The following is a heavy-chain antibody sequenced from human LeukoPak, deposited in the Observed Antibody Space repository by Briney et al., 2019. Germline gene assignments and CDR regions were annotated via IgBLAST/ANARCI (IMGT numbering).Heavy chain of an antibody. Sequence: GGSLRLSCAASGFTFDDYAMHWVRQAPGKGLEWVSGISWNSGSIGYADSVKGRFTISRDNAKNSLYLQMNSLRAEDTALYYCAKADSSNTLSAAFDIWGQGTMVTVSS. CDR1: GFTFDDYA. CDR3: AKADSSNTLSAAFDI. CDR2: ISWNSGSI. D-gene: IGHD6-19*01. J-gene: IGHJ3*02. V-gene: IGHV3-9*01.